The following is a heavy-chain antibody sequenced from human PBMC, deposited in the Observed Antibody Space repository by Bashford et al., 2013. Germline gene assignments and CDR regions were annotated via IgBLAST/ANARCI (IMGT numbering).Heavy chain of an antibody. Sequence: SETLSLTCTVSGGSISSGSYHWSWIRQPAGKGLEWIGSIYYSGSTYYNPSLKSRVTISVDTSKNQFSLTLSSVTAADTAVYYCARLQRLAGGSRYFDYWGQGTLVTVSS. CDR1: GGSISSGSYH. CDR3: ARLQRLAGGSRYFDY. CDR2: IYYSGST. V-gene: IGHV4-39*01. D-gene: IGHD1-26*01. J-gene: IGHJ4*02.